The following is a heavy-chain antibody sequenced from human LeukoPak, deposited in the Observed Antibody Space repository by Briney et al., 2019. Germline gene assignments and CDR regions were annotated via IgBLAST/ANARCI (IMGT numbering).Heavy chain of an antibody. J-gene: IGHJ5*02. CDR3: ATVNSGSYSRWFDP. Sequence: SVKVSCKASGGTFSSYAISWVRQAPGQGLEWMGGIIPIFGTANYAQKFQGRVTITADESTSTAYMELSSLRSEDTAVYYCATVNSGSYSRWFDPWGQGTLVTVSS. CDR2: IIPIFGTA. D-gene: IGHD1-26*01. CDR1: GGTFSSYA. V-gene: IGHV1-69*13.